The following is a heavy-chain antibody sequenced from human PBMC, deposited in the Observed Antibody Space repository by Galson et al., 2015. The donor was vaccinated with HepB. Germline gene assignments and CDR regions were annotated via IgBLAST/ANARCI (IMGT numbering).Heavy chain of an antibody. CDR1: GFAFSSYS. Sequence: SLRLSCAASGFAFSSYSMDWDRQAPGKGLEWVSAISMSGDSTHHADSVKGRFTISRDNSKNTLYLQMNSLRVDDTAVYYCAKDLPYSSLDYWGQGTLVTVSS. J-gene: IGHJ4*02. CDR2: ISMSGDST. D-gene: IGHD6-13*01. CDR3: AKDLPYSSLDY. V-gene: IGHV3-23*01.